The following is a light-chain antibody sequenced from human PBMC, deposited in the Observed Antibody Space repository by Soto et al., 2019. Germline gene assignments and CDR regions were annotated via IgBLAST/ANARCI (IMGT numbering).Light chain of an antibody. V-gene: IGLV7-43*01. Sequence: QAVVTQETSLTLSPGGTVTLTCASSTGTVTSGYYPNWFQQKPGQAPRPLIYSTGDRHSWTPARFSGSLLGGKAALTLSGVQPEDEAEYYCLLYYLGGRFFGTGTKLTVL. CDR2: STG. J-gene: IGLJ1*01. CDR1: TGTVTSGYY. CDR3: LLYYLGGRF.